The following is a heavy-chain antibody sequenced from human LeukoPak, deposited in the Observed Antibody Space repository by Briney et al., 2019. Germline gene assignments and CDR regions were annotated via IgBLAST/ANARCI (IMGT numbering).Heavy chain of an antibody. CDR3: ARSRPDRSGYYSSGTFDY. CDR2: IYHLGSV. Sequence: PSETLSLTCTVSGGSITGRSYYWGWIRQPPGRGLEWIGSIYHLGSVRYNPSLKNRVTISVDTSMNQFSLNLSSVTAADTAVFYCARSRPDRSGYYSSGTFDYWGQGTLVTISS. D-gene: IGHD3-22*01. CDR1: GGSITGRSYY. V-gene: IGHV4-39*01. J-gene: IGHJ4*02.